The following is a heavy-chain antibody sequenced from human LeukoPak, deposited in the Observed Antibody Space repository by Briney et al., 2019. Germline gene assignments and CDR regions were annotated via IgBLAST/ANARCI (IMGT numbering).Heavy chain of an antibody. CDR2: ISSDGSNN. Sequence: PGGSLRLSCAVSGFTFNSYAMHWVRQAPGKGLEWVAVISSDGSNNYYADSVKGRFTISRDNSNNTLYLQLSSLRAEDTAVYYCASSESVRWLSYWGQGTLVTVSS. CDR1: GFTFNSYA. CDR3: ASSESVRWLSY. D-gene: IGHD4-23*01. V-gene: IGHV3-30*15. J-gene: IGHJ4*02.